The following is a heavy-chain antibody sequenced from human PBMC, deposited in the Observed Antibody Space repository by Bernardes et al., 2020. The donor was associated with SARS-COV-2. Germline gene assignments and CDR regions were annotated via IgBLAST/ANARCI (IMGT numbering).Heavy chain of an antibody. CDR1: GFTFSSYS. CDR2: ISSSSSYI. J-gene: IGHJ4*02. CDR3: ARDGRGHSGWYGAACDY. V-gene: IGHV3-21*01. D-gene: IGHD6-19*01. Sequence: GGSLRLSCAASGFTFSSYSMNWVRQAPGKGLEWVSSISSSSSYIYYADSVKGRFTISRDNAKNSLYLQMNSLRAEDTAVYYCARDGRGHSGWYGAACDYWGQGTLVTVSS.